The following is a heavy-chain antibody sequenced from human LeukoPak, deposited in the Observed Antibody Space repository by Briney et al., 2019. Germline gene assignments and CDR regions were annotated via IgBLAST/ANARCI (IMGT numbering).Heavy chain of an antibody. Sequence: GESLKISCKGSGYSFTSYWIGWVRQMPGKGLEWMGIIYPGDSYSRYSPSFQGQVTISADKSISTAYLQWSSLKASDTAMYYCARVVVTAIPVGDYYYMDVWGKGTTVTISS. J-gene: IGHJ6*03. D-gene: IGHD2-21*02. CDR1: GYSFTSYW. CDR3: ARVVVTAIPVGDYYYMDV. CDR2: IYPGDSYS. V-gene: IGHV5-51*01.